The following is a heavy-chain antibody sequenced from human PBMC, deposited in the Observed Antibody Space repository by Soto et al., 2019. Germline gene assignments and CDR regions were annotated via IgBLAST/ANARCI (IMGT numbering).Heavy chain of an antibody. CDR2: IHYSGTT. J-gene: IGHJ4*02. CDR1: GVSIDSSRYY. CDR3: ARPYESGGFYYGFDY. D-gene: IGHD3-22*01. V-gene: IGHV4-39*01. Sequence: QLQVQESGPGLVKPSETLSLTCTVSGVSIDSSRYYWGWIRQPPGKGLEWIGNIHYSGTTYYNPSLKSRVIISVNTSKNQFSLRLNSVTAADTAGYYCARPYESGGFYYGFDYWGQGTPVTVSS.